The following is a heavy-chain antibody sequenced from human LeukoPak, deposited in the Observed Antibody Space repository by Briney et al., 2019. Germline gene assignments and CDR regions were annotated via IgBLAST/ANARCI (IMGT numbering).Heavy chain of an antibody. V-gene: IGHV3-48*03. CDR1: GFSFSRYE. J-gene: IGHJ4*02. D-gene: IGHD3-10*01. CDR2: IDSRSSTI. Sequence: GSLRLSCATSGFSFSRYEMNWVRQAPGKGLEWVAYIDSRSSTIYYADSMKGRFTISRDNAKNTLYLQMNSLRAEDTAVYYCAKVGSHYYGSGSYCDYWGQGTLVTVSS. CDR3: AKVGSHYYGSGSYCDY.